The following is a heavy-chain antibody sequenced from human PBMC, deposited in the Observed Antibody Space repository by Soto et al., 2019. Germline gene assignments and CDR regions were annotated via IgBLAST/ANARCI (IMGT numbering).Heavy chain of an antibody. J-gene: IGHJ6*02. CDR3: ERGLRGKYGRDA. CDR2: ISGDGSGT. CDR1: GFTFTSYW. Sequence: EVQLVESGGGLVQPGGSLRLSCAASGFTFTSYWMHWVRQAPGTGLVWVSRISGDGSGTNYADPVEGRFTISRDNAKNTGAGKMNSWGPGNRVVYDCERGLRGKYGRDAGGRGTTVTVP. V-gene: IGHV3-74*01. D-gene: IGHD3-16*01.